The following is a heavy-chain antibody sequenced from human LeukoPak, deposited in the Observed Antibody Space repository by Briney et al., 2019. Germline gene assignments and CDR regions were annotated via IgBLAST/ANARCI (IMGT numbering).Heavy chain of an antibody. CDR2: ISGSSLST. V-gene: IGHV3-23*01. CDR3: AKDDQLAPDY. J-gene: IGHJ4*02. CDR1: RFTFNNYA. Sequence: GGSLRLSCAASRFTFNNYAMSWVRQAPGKGLEWVSSISGSSLSTYYAGSVKGRFTISRDNSKNTLYLQMNSLRAEDTAVYYCAKDDQLAPDYWGQGTLVTVSS. D-gene: IGHD6-6*01.